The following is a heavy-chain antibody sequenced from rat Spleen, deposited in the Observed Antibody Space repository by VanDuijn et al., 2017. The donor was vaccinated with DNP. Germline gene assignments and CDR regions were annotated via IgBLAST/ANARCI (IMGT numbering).Heavy chain of an antibody. D-gene: IGHD4-3*01. Sequence: EVQLQESGPGLMKPSQSLSLTCSVTGFSITSNYWAWIRKLPGNKMEWIGYINYSGSTGYNPSLKSRISITRDTSKNRFFLQLNSVTTEDTATYYCARQNIVRDWFFDFWGPGTMVTVSS. V-gene: IGHV3-1*01. CDR1: GFSITSNY. J-gene: IGHJ1*01. CDR3: ARQNIVRDWFFDF. CDR2: INYSGST.